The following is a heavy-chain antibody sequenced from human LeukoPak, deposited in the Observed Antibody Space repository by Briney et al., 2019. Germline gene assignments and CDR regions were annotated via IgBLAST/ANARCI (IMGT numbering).Heavy chain of an antibody. CDR3: AKVDIVATIDAGRLVDY. V-gene: IGHV3-30*18. Sequence: PGRSLRLSWAASGFTFSSYGVQWFRQAPDKGLEWVAAISNDGSNKYYADSVKGRFTISRDNSKNTLYLQMNSLRAEDTAVYYCAKVDIVATIDAGRLVDYWGQGTLVTVSS. CDR1: GFTFSSYG. D-gene: IGHD5-12*01. CDR2: ISNDGSNK. J-gene: IGHJ4*02.